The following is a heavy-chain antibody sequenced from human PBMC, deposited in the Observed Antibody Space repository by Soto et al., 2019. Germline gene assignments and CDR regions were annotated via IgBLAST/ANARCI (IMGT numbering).Heavy chain of an antibody. CDR3: ADTAGGGGY. CDR2: IYSGGYT. CDR1: GFTVSNNY. V-gene: IGHV3-53*01. Sequence: EVQLVESGGGLIQPGGSLRLSCAVSGFTVSNNYMSWVRQAPGKGLEGVSVIYSGGYTAYGDSVKGRFTISRDNSKNTIYLKKIAVGAADRAVYYCADTAGGGGYWGQGTLVTVSS. J-gene: IGHJ4*02. D-gene: IGHD3-10*01.